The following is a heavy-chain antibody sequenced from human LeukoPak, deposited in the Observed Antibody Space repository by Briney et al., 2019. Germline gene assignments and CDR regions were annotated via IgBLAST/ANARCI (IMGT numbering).Heavy chain of an antibody. J-gene: IGHJ5*02. CDR1: GNSFTTYW. CDR2: IYPGDSDI. Sequence: GESLKISCKGFGNSFTTYWIGWVRQMPGKGLEWMGIIYPGDSDIRYSPSFQGQVTISADQSTGTAYPQWSSLKASDTAIYYCACRKYYDTWSDPWGQGTLVTVSS. CDR3: ACRKYYDTWSDP. V-gene: IGHV5-51*01. D-gene: IGHD3-3*01.